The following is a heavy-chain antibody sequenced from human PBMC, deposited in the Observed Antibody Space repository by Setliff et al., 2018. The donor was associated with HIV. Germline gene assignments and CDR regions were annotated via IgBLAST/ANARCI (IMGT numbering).Heavy chain of an antibody. V-gene: IGHV1-2*06. CDR2: INPNSGGT. J-gene: IGHJ6*02. D-gene: IGHD6-6*01. Sequence: EASVKVSCKASGYTFTGYYMHWVRQAPGQGLEWMGRINPNSGGTNYAQKFQGRVTMTRDTSISTAYMELSRLRSDDTAVYYCARDLGQLVQSFYYYYGMDVWGQGTTVTVSS. CDR1: GYTFTGYY. CDR3: ARDLGQLVQSFYYYYGMDV.